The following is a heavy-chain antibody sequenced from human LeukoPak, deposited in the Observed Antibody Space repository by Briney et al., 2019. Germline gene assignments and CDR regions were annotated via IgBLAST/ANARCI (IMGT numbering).Heavy chain of an antibody. CDR1: GFTFSSYS. D-gene: IGHD4-17*01. CDR3: ARDLGTTVTTYLDY. J-gene: IGHJ4*02. Sequence: PGGSLRLSCAASGFTFSSYSMNWVRQAPGKGLEWVSSISSSSSYIYYVDSVKGRFTISRDNAKNSLYLRMNSLRAEDTAVYYCARDLGTTVTTYLDYWGQGTLVTVSS. CDR2: ISSSSSYI. V-gene: IGHV3-21*01.